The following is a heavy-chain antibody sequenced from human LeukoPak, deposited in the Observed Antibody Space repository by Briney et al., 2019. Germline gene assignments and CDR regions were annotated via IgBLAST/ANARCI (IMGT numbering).Heavy chain of an antibody. CDR1: GFTFSSYE. D-gene: IGHD5-12*01. Sequence: PGGSLRLSCAASGFTFSSYEMNWVRQAPGKGLEWVSYISSSGSTIYYADSVKGRFTISRDNAKNSLYLQMNSLRAEDTAVYYCARLGYDEPLAWGQGTLVTVSS. J-gene: IGHJ5*02. CDR3: ARLGYDEPLA. CDR2: ISSSGSTI. V-gene: IGHV3-48*03.